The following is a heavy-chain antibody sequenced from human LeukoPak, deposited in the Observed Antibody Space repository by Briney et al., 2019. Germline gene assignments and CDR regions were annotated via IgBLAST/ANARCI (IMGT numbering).Heavy chain of an antibody. CDR3: AKVGSYVPFNGFDP. D-gene: IGHD1-26*01. J-gene: IGHJ5*02. V-gene: IGHV3-23*01. CDR2: ISGSGGST. Sequence: GGSLRLSCAASGFTFSSYSMNWVRQAPGKGLEWVSAISGSGGSTYYADSVKGRFTISRDNSKNTLYLQMNSLRAEDTAVYYCAKVGSYVPFNGFDPWGQGTLVTVSS. CDR1: GFTFSSYS.